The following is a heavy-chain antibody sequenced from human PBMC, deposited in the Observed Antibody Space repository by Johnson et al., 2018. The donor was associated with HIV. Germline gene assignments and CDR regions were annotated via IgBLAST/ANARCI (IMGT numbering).Heavy chain of an antibody. J-gene: IGHJ3*02. V-gene: IGHV3-23*04. CDR2: ISGGEDDT. CDR3: ANSLLLDAFNI. Sequence: VQLVESGGGLVRPGGSLRLSCVASGFNFIDYAMIWVRQAPGKGLEWVSFISGGEDDTYYADSVKGRFTISRDTSKTTLYLQMNSLRDEDTAVYYCANSLLLDAFNIWGQGTVVTVSS. CDR1: GFNFIDYA.